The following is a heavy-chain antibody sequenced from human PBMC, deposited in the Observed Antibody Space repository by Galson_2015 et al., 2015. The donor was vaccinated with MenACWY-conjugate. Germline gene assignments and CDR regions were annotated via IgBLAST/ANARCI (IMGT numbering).Heavy chain of an antibody. CDR1: GFTFSDSS. CDR3: ARHPTRGLDHSNYAYYYGMDV. CDR2: IRSKANSYAT. J-gene: IGHJ6*02. V-gene: IGHV3-73*01. Sequence: SLRLSCAASGFTFSDSSMHWVRQASGKGLEWVGRIRSKANSYATAYAASVKGRFTISRDDSKNTAYLQMNSLKTEDTAVYFCARHPTRGLDHSNYAYYYGMDVWGQGTTVTVSS. D-gene: IGHD4-11*01.